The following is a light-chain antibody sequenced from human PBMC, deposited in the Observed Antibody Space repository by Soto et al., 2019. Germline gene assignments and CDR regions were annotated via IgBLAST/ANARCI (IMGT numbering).Light chain of an antibody. V-gene: IGLV2-14*03. CDR3: SSFTTSTYYV. Sequence: QSALTQPASVSGSPGQSITISCTGTSSDVGAYDYVSWYQQHPGEVPKLMIFDVSDRPSGVSNRFSGSKSGNTASLTISGLQAEDEADYYCSSFTTSTYYVFGTGTKLTVL. CDR2: DVS. CDR1: SSDVGAYDY. J-gene: IGLJ1*01.